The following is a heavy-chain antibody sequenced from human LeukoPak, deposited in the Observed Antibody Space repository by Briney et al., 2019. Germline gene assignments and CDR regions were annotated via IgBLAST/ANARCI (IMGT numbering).Heavy chain of an antibody. CDR3: ARTVWSGWNFDY. CDR1: GYTFTSYY. Sequence: ASVKVTCKSSGYTFTSYYIHWVRQTPGQGLVWMGIINPSGGSTSYAQKFQGRVTMTRDTSTSTVYMELSSLRSEDTAVYYCARTVWSGWNFDYWGQGTLVTVSS. V-gene: IGHV1-46*01. J-gene: IGHJ4*02. D-gene: IGHD3-3*01. CDR2: INPSGGST.